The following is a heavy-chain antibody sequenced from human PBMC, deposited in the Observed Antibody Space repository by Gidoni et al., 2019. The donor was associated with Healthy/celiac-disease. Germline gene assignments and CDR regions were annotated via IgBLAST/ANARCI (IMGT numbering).Heavy chain of an antibody. CDR2: IYPGDSDT. V-gene: IGHV5-51*01. CDR3: ARHLGGKPRYFDL. D-gene: IGHD3-16*01. Sequence: EVQLVQSGEGVKKPGESLRLSCKVSGYSFTSYWIGWVRQMPGKGLEWMGIIYPGDSDTRYSPSFQGQVTISADKSISTAYLQWSSLKASDTAMYYCARHLGGKPRYFDLWGRGTLVTVSS. J-gene: IGHJ2*01. CDR1: GYSFTSYW.